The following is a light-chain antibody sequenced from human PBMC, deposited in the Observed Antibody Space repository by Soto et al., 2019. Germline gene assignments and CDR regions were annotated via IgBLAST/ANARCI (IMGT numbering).Light chain of an antibody. CDR2: GAS. CDR3: QQYNKWPPIT. V-gene: IGKV3-15*01. Sequence: EIVMTQSPASLSVSPGERVTVSCRASQSVSSKLAWYQQKPGQAPRLLIYGASTRATGVPARFSGSGSGTEFTLTISSLQSEDFAVYYCQQYNKWPPITFGQGTRLEIK. CDR1: QSVSSK. J-gene: IGKJ5*01.